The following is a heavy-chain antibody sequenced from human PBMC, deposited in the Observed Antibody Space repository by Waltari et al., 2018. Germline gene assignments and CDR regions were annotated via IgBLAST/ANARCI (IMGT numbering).Heavy chain of an antibody. D-gene: IGHD2-8*01. CDR1: GFTFSRYS. J-gene: IGHJ4*02. CDR3: ARDSLIGVDRPS. CDR2: ISSSSSYI. Sequence: EVQLVESGGGLVKPGGSLRLSCAASGFTFSRYSMNWVRQAPGKGLEWVSSISSSSSYIYYADSVKGRFTISRDNAKNSLYLQMNSLRAEDTAVYYCARDSLIGVDRPSWGQGTLVTVSS. V-gene: IGHV3-21*01.